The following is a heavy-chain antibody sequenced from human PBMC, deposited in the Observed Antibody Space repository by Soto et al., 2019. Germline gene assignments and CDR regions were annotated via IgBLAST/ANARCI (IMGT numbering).Heavy chain of an antibody. Sequence: GGSLRLSCAASGFTFSSYAMSWVRQAPGKGLEWVSAISGSGGSTYYADSVKGRFTISRDNSKNTLYLQMNSLRAEDTAVYYCAKGDDGSSNYYYYYGMDVWGQGTTVTVSS. V-gene: IGHV3-23*01. J-gene: IGHJ6*02. CDR3: AKGDDGSSNYYYYYGMDV. CDR1: GFTFSSYA. D-gene: IGHD6-13*01. CDR2: ISGSGGST.